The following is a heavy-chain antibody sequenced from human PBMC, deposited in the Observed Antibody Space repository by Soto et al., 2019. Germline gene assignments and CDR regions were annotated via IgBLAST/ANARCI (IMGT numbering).Heavy chain of an antibody. CDR2: ISAYNGNT. D-gene: IGHD3-9*01. Sequence: EASVKVSCKASGYTFTSYGISWVRQAPGQGLEWMGWISAYNGNTNYAQKLQGRVTMTTDTSTSTAYMELRSLRSDDTAVYYCARGHPYDILTGYSFYYYYGMDVWGQGTKVTVS. CDR3: ARGHPYDILTGYSFYYYYGMDV. V-gene: IGHV1-18*01. J-gene: IGHJ6*02. CDR1: GYTFTSYG.